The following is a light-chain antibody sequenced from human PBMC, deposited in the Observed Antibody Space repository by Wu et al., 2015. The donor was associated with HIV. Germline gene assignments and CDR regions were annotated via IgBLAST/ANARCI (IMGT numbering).Light chain of an antibody. V-gene: IGKV3-20*01. CDR2: GAS. Sequence: IVLTQSPGTLSLSPGARATLSCRASQSVNNNYLGWYQQKPGQAPRLLFYGASYRATGIPDRFSGSGSGTEFTLTISRLEPEDFAVYYCQQYGTSPYSFGRGDQTGD. CDR1: QSVNNNY. J-gene: IGKJ2*03. CDR3: QQYGTSPYS.